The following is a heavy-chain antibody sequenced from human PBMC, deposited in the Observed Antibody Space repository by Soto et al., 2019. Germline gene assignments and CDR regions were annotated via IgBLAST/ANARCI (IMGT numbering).Heavy chain of an antibody. V-gene: IGHV3-7*01. CDR3: ARTASGWRYFDY. Sequence: EVQLVESGGGLVQPGGSLRLSCAASGFTFSSHWLSWVRQAPGKGLEWVANINQDGSEKYYVDSVKGRFTISRDNAKNSLYLQMNSLRAEDTAVYYCARTASGWRYFDYWGQGTLVTVSS. D-gene: IGHD3-10*01. J-gene: IGHJ4*02. CDR1: GFTFSSHW. CDR2: INQDGSEK.